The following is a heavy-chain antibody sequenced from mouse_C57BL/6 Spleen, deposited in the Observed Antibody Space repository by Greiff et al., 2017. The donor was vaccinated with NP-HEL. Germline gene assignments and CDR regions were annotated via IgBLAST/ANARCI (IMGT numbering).Heavy chain of an antibody. V-gene: IGHV7-3*01. CDR2: IRNKANGYTT. CDR1: GFTFTDYY. J-gene: IGHJ4*01. CDR3: ARYIPIYAMVY. D-gene: IGHD6-5*01. Sequence: EVKVVESGGGLVQPGGSLSLSCAASGFTFTDYYISWVRQPPGKALEWLGFIRNKANGYTTESSASVRGRFTISRHNSQSILYLQMKCLRAEDSATYDCARYIPIYAMVYGGKGPSATVPS.